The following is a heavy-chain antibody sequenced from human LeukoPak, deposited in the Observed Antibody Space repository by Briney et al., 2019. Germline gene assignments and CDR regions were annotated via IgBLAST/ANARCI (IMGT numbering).Heavy chain of an antibody. CDR3: ASMIGFYNMDV. Sequence: ASVKVSCKASGYTFTNYGISWVRQAPGQGLEWMGWISAYNGNTKYASTFQGRVTMTTDTSTSTAYMELRSLRADDTAVYYCASMIGFYNMDVWGKGTTVTVSS. D-gene: IGHD3-22*01. J-gene: IGHJ6*03. V-gene: IGHV1-18*01. CDR2: ISAYNGNT. CDR1: GYTFTNYG.